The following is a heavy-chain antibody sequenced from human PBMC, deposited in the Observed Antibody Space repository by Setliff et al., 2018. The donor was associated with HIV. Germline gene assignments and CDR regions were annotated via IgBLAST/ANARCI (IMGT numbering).Heavy chain of an antibody. Sequence: PSETLSXXXTVSGGSISSGNYYWSWIRRPPWKGLEWIGSIYYGGSPYYNPSLNSRVXXPVNTAKNQFSLKLSSVTAADTAMDYCARDRLVDTVMITDYWGQGTLVTVSS. V-gene: IGHV4-39*07. D-gene: IGHD3-16*01. CDR2: IYYGGSP. J-gene: IGHJ4*02. CDR3: ARDRLVDTVMITDY. CDR1: GGSISSGNYY.